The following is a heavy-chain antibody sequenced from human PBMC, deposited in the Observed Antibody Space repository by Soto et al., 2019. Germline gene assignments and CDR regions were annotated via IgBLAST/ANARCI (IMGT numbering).Heavy chain of an antibody. CDR3: AHGTFGGIIVAGAMDV. CDR2: IYWDDDK. Sequence: SGPTLVNPSQTLTLTCTFSGFSLSSTGVGVAWIRQPPGKALEWLAVIYWDDDKRYSTSLKNRLTVSKDTSKNQVVLTMTNVAPADTATYYCAHGTFGGIIVAGAMDVWGQGTTVTVSS. D-gene: IGHD3-16*02. V-gene: IGHV2-5*02. J-gene: IGHJ6*02. CDR1: GFSLSSTGVG.